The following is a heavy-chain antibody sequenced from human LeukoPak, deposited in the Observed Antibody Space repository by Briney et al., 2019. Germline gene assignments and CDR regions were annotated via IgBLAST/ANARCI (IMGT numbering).Heavy chain of an antibody. Sequence: GRSLRLSCAASGFTFSSYAMSWVRQAPGKGLEWVSAISGSGGSTYYADSVKGRFTISRDNSKNTLYLQMNSLRAEDTAVYYCAAHRVYEYDAFDIWGQGTMVTVSS. CDR3: AAHRVYEYDAFDI. CDR1: GFTFSSYA. V-gene: IGHV3-23*01. CDR2: ISGSGGST. J-gene: IGHJ3*02. D-gene: IGHD5/OR15-5a*01.